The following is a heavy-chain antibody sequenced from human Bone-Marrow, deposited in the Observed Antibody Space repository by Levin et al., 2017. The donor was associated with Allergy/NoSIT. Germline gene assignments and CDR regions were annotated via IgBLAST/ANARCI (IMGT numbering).Heavy chain of an antibody. D-gene: IGHD3-10*01. CDR3: ARRILVRGVLSGGVDV. CDR1: GFTFPLYS. V-gene: IGHV3-7*01. J-gene: IGHJ6*02. Sequence: GGSLRLSCAASGFTFPLYSMSWVRQAPGKGLEWVANMNQEGSAKYYVDSVKGRFTISRDNAKNSLYLQMNNLRAEDTAVFYCARRILVRGVLSGGVDVWGQGTTVTVSS. CDR2: MNQEGSAK.